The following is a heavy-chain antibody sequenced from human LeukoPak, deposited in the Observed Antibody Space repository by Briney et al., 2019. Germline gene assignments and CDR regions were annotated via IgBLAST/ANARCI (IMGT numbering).Heavy chain of an antibody. Sequence: GGSLKLSCAASGFTFSGSAIHWVRQASGKGLEWVGRIRSKANSYATAYAASVKGRFTISRDDSKNTAYLQMNSLKTEDTAVYYCTRLTVRGVNGPHYGMDVWGKGTTVTVSS. D-gene: IGHD3-10*01. CDR2: IRSKANSYAT. CDR1: GFTFSGSA. J-gene: IGHJ6*04. CDR3: TRLTVRGVNGPHYGMDV. V-gene: IGHV3-73*01.